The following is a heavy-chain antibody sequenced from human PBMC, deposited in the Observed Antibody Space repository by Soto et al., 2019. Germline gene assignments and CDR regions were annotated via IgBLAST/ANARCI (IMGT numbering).Heavy chain of an antibody. CDR2: IYQSGVT. CDR1: GDSYSISTYS. D-gene: IGHD6-19*01. Sequence: SETLSLTCNMSGDSYSISTYSWSWIRQPPGKALQWIGFIYQSGVTSYNPSLASRVSISLDRSNNQCSLKLKSVTAADTAVYFFAGMPYTSGLRFDPWGPGTLVTV. CDR3: AGMPYTSGLRFDP. J-gene: IGHJ5*02. V-gene: IGHV4-30-2*01.